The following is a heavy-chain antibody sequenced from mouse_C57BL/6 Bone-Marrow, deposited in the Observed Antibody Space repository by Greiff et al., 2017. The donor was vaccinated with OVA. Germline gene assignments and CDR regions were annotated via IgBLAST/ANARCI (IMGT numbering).Heavy chain of an antibody. CDR2: ISSGSSTI. V-gene: IGHV5-17*01. CDR3: ARAPQFYCSNYGFYYDAMDY. Sequence: DVKLVESGGGLVKPGGSLKLSCAASGFTFSDYGMHWVRQAPEKGLEWVAYISSGSSTIYYADTVKGRFTISRANAKNTLFLKRPSLRCEDTAMYYCARAPQFYCSNYGFYYDAMDYWGQGTSVTVSS. J-gene: IGHJ4*01. D-gene: IGHD2-5*01. CDR1: GFTFSDYG.